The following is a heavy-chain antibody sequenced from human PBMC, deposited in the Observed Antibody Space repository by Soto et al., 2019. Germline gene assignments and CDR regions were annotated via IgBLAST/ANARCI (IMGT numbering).Heavy chain of an antibody. CDR3: AREECSGGSCYSGYYYYGMDV. D-gene: IGHD2-15*01. J-gene: IGHJ6*02. CDR2: IIPIFGTA. CDR1: GGTFSSYA. V-gene: IGHV1-69*01. Sequence: QVQLVQSGAEVKKPGSSVKVSCKASGGTFSSYAISWVRQAPGQGLEWMGGIIPIFGTANYAQKFQGRVTITADESTSRAYMELSSLRSEETAVYYCAREECSGGSCYSGYYYYGMDVWGQGTTVTVSS.